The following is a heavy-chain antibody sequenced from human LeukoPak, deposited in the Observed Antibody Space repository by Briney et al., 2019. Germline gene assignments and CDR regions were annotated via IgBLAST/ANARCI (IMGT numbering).Heavy chain of an antibody. CDR2: ISGSAYYT. CDR3: AKHKVATKVKDY. CDR1: GFTFTAYA. Sequence: GGSLRLSWAASGFTFTAYAMSWVRQAPGKGLEWVSAISGSAYYTSYADSVKGRFTISRDNSKNTLYLQMNSLRAEDTALYYCAKHKVATKVKDYWGQGTLVTVSS. J-gene: IGHJ4*02. V-gene: IGHV3-23*01. D-gene: IGHD3-22*01.